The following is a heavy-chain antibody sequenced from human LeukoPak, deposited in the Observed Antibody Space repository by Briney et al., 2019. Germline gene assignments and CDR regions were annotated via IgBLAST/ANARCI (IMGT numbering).Heavy chain of an antibody. V-gene: IGHV4-39*02. CDR1: GASISSSDSY. J-gene: IGHJ6*02. CDR3: ARHVQDLGIKV. Sequence: SETLSLTCTVSGASISSSDSYWSWIRQPPGKGLEWIGSIYRRGSTSYNPTLKSRVAVSEDMSKNHFSLRLSSVTAADTAVYYCARHVQDLGIKVWGQGTTVTVSS. CDR2: IYRRGST.